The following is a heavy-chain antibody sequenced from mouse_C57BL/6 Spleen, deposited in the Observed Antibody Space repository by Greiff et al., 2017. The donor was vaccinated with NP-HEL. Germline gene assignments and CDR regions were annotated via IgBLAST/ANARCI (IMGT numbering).Heavy chain of an antibody. CDR2: IDPETGGT. J-gene: IGHJ4*01. D-gene: IGHD2-2*01. CDR3: TKSGYYDAMDY. CDR1: GYTFTDYE. Sequence: QVQLKESGAELVRPGASVTLSCKASGYTFTDYEMHWVKQTPVHGLEWIGAIDPETGGTAYNQKFKGKAILTADKSSSTAYMELRSQTSEDSAVYYCTKSGYYDAMDYWGQGTSVTVSS. V-gene: IGHV1-15*01.